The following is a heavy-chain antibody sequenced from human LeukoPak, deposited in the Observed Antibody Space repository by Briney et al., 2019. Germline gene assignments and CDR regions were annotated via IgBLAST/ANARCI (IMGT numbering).Heavy chain of an antibody. Sequence: SETLSLTCTVSGGSIRSSTYYWAWIRQPPGKGLEWIGTIHYTGTTYYNPSLKSRVTISVDTSKNQFSLNLSSVTAADTTFFYCARLGGYYDPPDYWGQGTLVTVSS. CDR2: IHYTGTT. V-gene: IGHV4-39*01. CDR3: ARLGGYYDPPDY. D-gene: IGHD3-22*01. CDR1: GGSIRSSTYY. J-gene: IGHJ4*02.